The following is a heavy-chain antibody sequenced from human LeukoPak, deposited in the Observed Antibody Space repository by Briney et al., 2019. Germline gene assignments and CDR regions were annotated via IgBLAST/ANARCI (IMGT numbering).Heavy chain of an antibody. V-gene: IGHV3-74*01. CDR2: INSDGSIT. J-gene: IGHJ4*01. Sequence: PGGSLRLSCAASGFTFSNYGMSWVRQAPGKGLVWVSRINSDGSITNYADSVKGRFTISRDNAKNTLYLQMNSLRAEDTAVYYCASSSWVDYWGQGTLVTVSS. CDR1: GFTFSNYG. D-gene: IGHD6-13*01. CDR3: ASSSWVDY.